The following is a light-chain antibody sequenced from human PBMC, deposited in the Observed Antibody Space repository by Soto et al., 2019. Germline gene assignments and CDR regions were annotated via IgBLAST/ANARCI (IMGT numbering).Light chain of an antibody. Sequence: QSALTQPASVSGSPGQSITISCTGTSSDVGGYNYFSWFQQHPGKAPKLIIFEVSDRPSGISNRFSGSKSGNTASLTISGLQAEDEADYYCSSYSSSSTLYVFGTGTKLTVL. V-gene: IGLV2-14*01. J-gene: IGLJ1*01. CDR3: SSYSSSSTLYV. CDR1: SSDVGGYNY. CDR2: EVS.